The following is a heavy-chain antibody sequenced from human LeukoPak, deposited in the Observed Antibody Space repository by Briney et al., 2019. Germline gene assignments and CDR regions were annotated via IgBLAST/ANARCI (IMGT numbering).Heavy chain of an antibody. CDR3: ARGWRYFDS. V-gene: IGHV4-59*08. CDR2: IYYSGST. Sequence: PSETLSLTCTVSGGSVSSYYLSWIRQPPGKGLEWIGYIYYSGSTNYSPSLKSRVTISVDTSKNQFSLKLSSVTAADTAVYYCARGWRYFDSWGQGTLVTVSS. J-gene: IGHJ4*02. D-gene: IGHD6-19*01. CDR1: GGSVSSYY.